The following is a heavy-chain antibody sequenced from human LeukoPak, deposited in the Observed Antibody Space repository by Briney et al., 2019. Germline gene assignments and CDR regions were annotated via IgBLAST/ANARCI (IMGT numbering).Heavy chain of an antibody. CDR3: ARETMVVNDAFDI. D-gene: IGHD4-23*01. V-gene: IGHV3-48*03. CDR1: GFTFSSYE. Sequence: GGSLRLSCAASGFTFSSYEMNWVRQAPGKGLEWVSYISSSGSTIYYADSVKGRFTISRDNAKNSLYLQMNSLRAEDTAVHYCARETMVVNDAFDIWGQGTMVTVSS. J-gene: IGHJ3*02. CDR2: ISSSGSTI.